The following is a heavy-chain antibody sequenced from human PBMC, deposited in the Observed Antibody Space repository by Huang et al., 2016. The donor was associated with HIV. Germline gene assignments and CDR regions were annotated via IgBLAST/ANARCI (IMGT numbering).Heavy chain of an antibody. CDR3: VIMDDYFDY. Sequence: VQLVESGRGLVQPGWSLRLSCAASGFAFSQYAVHWVRQSPGKGLEWVSGIGGNSGDIAYAASVRGRFVISRDNAKKSLYLKMNGLRLEDTALYFCVIMDDYFDYWGQGVLVGVSS. CDR2: IGGNSGDI. D-gene: IGHD2-8*01. CDR1: GFAFSQYA. V-gene: IGHV3-9*01. J-gene: IGHJ4*02.